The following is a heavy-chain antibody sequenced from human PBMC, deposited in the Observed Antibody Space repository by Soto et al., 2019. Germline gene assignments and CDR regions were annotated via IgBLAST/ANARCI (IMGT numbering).Heavy chain of an antibody. D-gene: IGHD2-15*01. CDR1: GFTFSNSA. V-gene: IGHV1-58*01. CDR2: IVVGRGNT. CDR3: AAELYLGGGCCRFDY. J-gene: IGHJ4*02. Sequence: SVKVSCKTSGFTFSNSAVQWVRQARGQGLEWIGWIVVGRGNTNYAQELQGRLTITRDMSTSTAYLELSDLRSEDTAVYYCAAELYLGGGCCRFDYWGQGTLVTVSS.